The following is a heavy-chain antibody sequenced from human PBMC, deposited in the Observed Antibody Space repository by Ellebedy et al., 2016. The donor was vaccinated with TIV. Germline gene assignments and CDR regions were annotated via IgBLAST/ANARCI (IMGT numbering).Heavy chain of an antibody. CDR1: GYTFTSYG. J-gene: IGHJ3*02. CDR2: ISAYNGNT. CDR3: ARSTMIGWGGAFDI. Sequence: ASVKVSXXASGYTFTSYGISWVRQAPGQGLEWMGWISAYNGNTNYAQKLQGRVTMTTDTSTSTAYMELRSLRSDDTSVYYCARSTMIGWGGAFDIWGQGTMVTVSS. D-gene: IGHD3-22*01. V-gene: IGHV1-18*01.